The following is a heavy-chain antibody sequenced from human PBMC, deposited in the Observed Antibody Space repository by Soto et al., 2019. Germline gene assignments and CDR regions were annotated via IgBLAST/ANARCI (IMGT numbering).Heavy chain of an antibody. V-gene: IGHV1-2*04. CDR2: INPNSGGT. CDR3: ARELRYYGMDV. D-gene: IGHD3-9*01. CDR1: GDSFTGYY. J-gene: IGHJ6*02. Sequence: GTSVKVSCEACGDSFTGYYMHWVRQAPGQGLEWMGWINPNSGGTNYAQKFQGWVTMTRDTSISTAYMELSRLRSDDTAVYYCARELRYYGMDVWGQGTTVTVSS.